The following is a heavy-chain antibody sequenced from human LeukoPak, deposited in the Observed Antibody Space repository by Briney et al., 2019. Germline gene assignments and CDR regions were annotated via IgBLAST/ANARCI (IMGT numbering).Heavy chain of an antibody. Sequence: SETLSLTCTVSGGSISSYYWGWIRQPPGKGLEWIGSIYYSGSTYYNPSLKSRVTISVDTSKNQFSLKLSSVTAADTAVYYCAILAVAGYKYYFDYWGQGTLVTVSS. CDR2: IYYSGST. V-gene: IGHV4-39*07. J-gene: IGHJ4*02. CDR3: AILAVAGYKYYFDY. CDR1: GGSISSYY. D-gene: IGHD6-19*01.